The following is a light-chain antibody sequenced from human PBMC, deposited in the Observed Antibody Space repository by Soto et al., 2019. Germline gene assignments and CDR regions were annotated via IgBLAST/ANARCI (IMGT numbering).Light chain of an antibody. CDR2: EVN. Sequence: QSALTQPASVSGSHRQSITISCTGASSDVGGYTYVSWYQQHPGKAPKLMIYEVNNRPSGVSNRFSGSKSGNTASLTISGLQAEDEADYYCSSYTSSSTLDVFGTGTKLTVL. CDR1: SSDVGGYTY. J-gene: IGLJ1*01. CDR3: SSYTSSSTLDV. V-gene: IGLV2-14*01.